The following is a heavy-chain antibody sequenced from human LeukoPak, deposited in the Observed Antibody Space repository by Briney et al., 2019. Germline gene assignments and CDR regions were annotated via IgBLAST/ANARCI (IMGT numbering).Heavy chain of an antibody. J-gene: IGHJ4*02. V-gene: IGHV3-66*02. CDR2: IYSGGST. D-gene: IGHD3-10*01. CDR1: GFTVSSNF. CDR3: AKGPYGSGTYYFDY. Sequence: GGSLRLSCAASGFTVSSNFRTWVRQAPGKGLEWVSVIYSGGSTYYADSVKGRFTISRDNSKNTLYLQMNSLRAEDTAVCYCAKGPYGSGTYYFDYWGQGTLVTVSS.